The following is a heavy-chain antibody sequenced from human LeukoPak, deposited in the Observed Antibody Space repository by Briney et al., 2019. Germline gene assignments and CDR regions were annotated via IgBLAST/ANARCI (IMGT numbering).Heavy chain of an antibody. V-gene: IGHV3-48*04. CDR2: ISSSSSTI. CDR3: ARDRVYGGNSVPLGY. CDR1: GFTFSSYS. Sequence: HPGGSLRLSCAASGFTFSSYSMNWVRQAPGKGLEWVSYISSSSSTIYYADSVKGRFTISRGNAKNSLYLQMNSLRAEDTAVYYCARDRVYGGNSVPLGYWGQGTLVTVSS. D-gene: IGHD4-23*01. J-gene: IGHJ4*02.